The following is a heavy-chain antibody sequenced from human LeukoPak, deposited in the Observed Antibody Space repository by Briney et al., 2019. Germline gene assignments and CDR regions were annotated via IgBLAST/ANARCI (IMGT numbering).Heavy chain of an antibody. CDR2: IYYSGST. CDR1: GGSISSYY. J-gene: IGHJ6*03. Sequence: SETLSLTCTVSGGSISSYYWSWIRQPPGKGLEWIGYIYYSGSTNYNPSLKSRVTISVNTSKNQFSLKLSSVTAADTAVYYCARSYYGSGSPMNYYMDVWGKGTTVTVSS. D-gene: IGHD3-10*01. V-gene: IGHV4-59*01. CDR3: ARSYYGSGSPMNYYMDV.